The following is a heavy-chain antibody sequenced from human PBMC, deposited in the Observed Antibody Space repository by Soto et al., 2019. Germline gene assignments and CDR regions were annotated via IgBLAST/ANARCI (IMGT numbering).Heavy chain of an antibody. V-gene: IGHV4-30-2*01. CDR3: ARDKWRAEAGGFYGMDV. Sequence: QLQLQEAGSGLVKPSQTLSLTCAVSGDSISSGGNSWNWIRQPPGKGLEWVGYIFHSGTTYYKPSLNSQITISLDRSKTQFSLKMTSVTAADTAVYYCARDKWRAEAGGFYGMDVWGQGTTVTVSS. CDR2: IFHSGTT. CDR1: GDSISSGGNS. J-gene: IGHJ6*02. D-gene: IGHD6-13*01.